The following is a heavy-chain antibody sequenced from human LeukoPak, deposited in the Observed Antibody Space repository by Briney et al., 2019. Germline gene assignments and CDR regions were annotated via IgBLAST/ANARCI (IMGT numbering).Heavy chain of an antibody. D-gene: IGHD5-12*01. V-gene: IGHV3-23*01. CDR3: AKEIFSGLLYIVH. J-gene: IGHJ1*01. Sequence: PGGSLRLSCAASGFTFSSSSISWVRQAPGKGLEWVSAITDAVGSTHYADSVKGRFTISSDNSRNTVYLQMNSLRPEDMAVYYCAKEIFSGLLYIVHWGQGTLVTVSS. CDR2: ITDAVGST. CDR1: GFTFSSSS.